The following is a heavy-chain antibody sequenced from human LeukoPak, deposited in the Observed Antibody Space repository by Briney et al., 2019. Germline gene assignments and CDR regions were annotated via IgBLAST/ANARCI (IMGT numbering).Heavy chain of an antibody. V-gene: IGHV3-23*01. CDR1: GFTFSSYA. D-gene: IGHD2-15*01. CDR2: ISGSGGST. J-gene: IGHJ5*02. CDR3: AKLGSLVVVAVGNWFDP. Sequence: GGSLRLSCAASGFTFSSYAMSWVRQAPGKGLEWVSAISGSGGSTYYADSVKGRFTISRDNSKNTLYLQMNSLRAEDTAVYYCAKLGSLVVVAVGNWFDPWGQGTLVTVSS.